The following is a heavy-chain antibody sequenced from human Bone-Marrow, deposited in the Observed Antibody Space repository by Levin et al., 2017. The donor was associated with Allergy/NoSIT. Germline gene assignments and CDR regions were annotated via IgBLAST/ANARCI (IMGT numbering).Heavy chain of an antibody. Sequence: NPSETLSLTCTVSGGSISTYYWSWIRQPPGKGLEWIGYIFHSGTTNYNPSLRSRVSISVDTSKNQFSLDLSSVTAADTAVYYCARHYYDNNPYDYWGQGVLVTVSS. CDR2: IFHSGTT. CDR1: GGSISTYY. J-gene: IGHJ4*02. D-gene: IGHD3-22*01. CDR3: ARHYYDNNPYDY. V-gene: IGHV4-59*01.